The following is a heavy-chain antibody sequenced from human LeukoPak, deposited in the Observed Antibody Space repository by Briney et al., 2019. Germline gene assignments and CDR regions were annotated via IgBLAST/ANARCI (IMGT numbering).Heavy chain of an antibody. Sequence: SETLSLTCTVSGGSVSSYFWSWIRPPPGKGLEWIGYVYYSGSTNYNPSLKSRVTISVETSKTQFSLRLSSVTAADTAVYYCARHLGPGWHAMDVWGQGTTVTVSS. CDR3: ARHLGPGWHAMDV. J-gene: IGHJ6*02. CDR2: VYYSGST. V-gene: IGHV4-59*08. D-gene: IGHD2-15*01. CDR1: GGSVSSYF.